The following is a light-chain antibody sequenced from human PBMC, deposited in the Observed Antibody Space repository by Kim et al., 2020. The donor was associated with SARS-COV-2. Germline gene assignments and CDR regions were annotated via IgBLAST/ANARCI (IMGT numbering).Light chain of an antibody. Sequence: VTISCTGSSSNVGAGYDVHWYQQQPGTAPKLLIYGNNNRPPGGPDRFSGSKSGTSASLAITGLQAEDEADYYCQSYDSSLSGSGVFGGGTQLTVL. CDR1: SSNVGAGYD. J-gene: IGLJ3*02. CDR3: QSYDSSLSGSGV. CDR2: GNN. V-gene: IGLV1-40*01.